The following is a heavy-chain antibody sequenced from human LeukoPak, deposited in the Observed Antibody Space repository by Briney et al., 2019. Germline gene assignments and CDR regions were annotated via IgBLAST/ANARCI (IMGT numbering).Heavy chain of an antibody. CDR2: ISWNSGSI. CDR3: ARDFWSGSSRLFGP. V-gene: IGHV3-9*01. Sequence: PGGSLRLSCAASGFTFDDYAMHWVRQAPGKGLEWVSGISWNSGSIGYVDSVKGRFTISRDSAKSSLYLQMNSLRAEDTAVYYCARDFWSGSSRLFGPWGQGTLVTVSS. J-gene: IGHJ5*02. D-gene: IGHD3-3*01. CDR1: GFTFDDYA.